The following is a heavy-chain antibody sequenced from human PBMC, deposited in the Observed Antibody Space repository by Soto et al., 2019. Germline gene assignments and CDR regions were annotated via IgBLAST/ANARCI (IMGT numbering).Heavy chain of an antibody. CDR2: ISYDGSNK. CDR1: GFTFSSYA. J-gene: IGHJ4*02. Sequence: GGSLRLSCAASGFTFSSYAMHWVRQAPGKGLEWVAVISYDGSNKYYADSVKGRFTISRDNSKNTLYLQMNSLRAEDTAVYYCARGEVIAVAGTFDYWGQGTLVTVSS. V-gene: IGHV3-30-3*01. CDR3: ARGEVIAVAGTFDY. D-gene: IGHD6-19*01.